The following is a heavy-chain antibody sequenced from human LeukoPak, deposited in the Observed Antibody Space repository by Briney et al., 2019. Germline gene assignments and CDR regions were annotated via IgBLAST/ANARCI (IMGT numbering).Heavy chain of an antibody. CDR1: GCTFSSYA. CDR2: ISGSGGST. D-gene: IGHD3-10*01. Sequence: GGSLRLSCAASGCTFSSYAMSWVRQAPGKGLEWVSAISGSGGSTYYADSVKGRFTISRDSSKNTLYLQMNSLRAEDTAVYYCAKAAYYYGSDPYGMDVWGQGTTVTVSS. V-gene: IGHV3-23*01. CDR3: AKAAYYYGSDPYGMDV. J-gene: IGHJ6*02.